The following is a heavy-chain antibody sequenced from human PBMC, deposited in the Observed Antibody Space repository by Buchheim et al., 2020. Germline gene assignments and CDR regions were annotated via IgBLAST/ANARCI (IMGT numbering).Heavy chain of an antibody. CDR3: AKEEAGN. V-gene: IGHV3-7*01. CDR2: IKQDGSEK. Sequence: EVQLVESGGGLVQPGRSLRLSCAVSGFTFSSYWISWVCQAQGKGLEWVANIKQDGSEKYYVDSVKGRLTISRDNAKNSLYLQMNSLRAEDTAVYYCAKEEAGNWGQGTL. CDR1: GFTFSSYW. J-gene: IGHJ4*02.